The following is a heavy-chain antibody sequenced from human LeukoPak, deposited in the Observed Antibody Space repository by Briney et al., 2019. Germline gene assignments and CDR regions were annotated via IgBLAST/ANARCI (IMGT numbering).Heavy chain of an antibody. J-gene: IGHJ4*02. D-gene: IGHD3-22*01. CDR3: AKDYYYDSSGYPVYFDY. V-gene: IGHV3-9*01. CDR1: GFTFDDYA. Sequence: GRSLRLSCAASGFTFDDYAMHWVRQAPGKGLERVSGISWNSGSIGYADSVKGRFTISRDNAKNSLYLQMNSLRAEDTALYYCAKDYYYDSSGYPVYFDYWGQGTLVTVSS. CDR2: ISWNSGSI.